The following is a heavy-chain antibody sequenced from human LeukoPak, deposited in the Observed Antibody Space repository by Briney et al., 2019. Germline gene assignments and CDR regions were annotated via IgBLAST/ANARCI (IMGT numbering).Heavy chain of an antibody. V-gene: IGHV3-21*01. Sequence: PGGSLRLSCAASGFTFSSCGFNWVRQAPGKGLEWVSSIGPTGTARYYAASVRGRFTTPRDNAKNSMYLQMNSLGEKDPAVNYCATETIGRHYDYWGQGTLLTVSS. CDR1: GFTFSSCG. D-gene: IGHD1-14*01. J-gene: IGHJ4*02. CDR3: ATETIGRHYDY. CDR2: IGPTGTAR.